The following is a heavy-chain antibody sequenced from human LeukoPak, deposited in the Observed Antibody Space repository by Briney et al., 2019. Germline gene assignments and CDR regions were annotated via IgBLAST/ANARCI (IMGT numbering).Heavy chain of an antibody. CDR2: MNPNSGNT. V-gene: IGHV1-8*01. Sequence: ASVKVSCKASGYTFTSYEINWVRQATGQGLEWMGWMNPNSGNTGYAQKFQGRVTMTRDTSISTGYMELSSLRSEDTAVYYCASTEPFSHYHCAYWGQGTLVTVSS. D-gene: IGHD1-14*01. CDR3: ASTEPFSHYHCAY. J-gene: IGHJ4*02. CDR1: GYTFTSYE.